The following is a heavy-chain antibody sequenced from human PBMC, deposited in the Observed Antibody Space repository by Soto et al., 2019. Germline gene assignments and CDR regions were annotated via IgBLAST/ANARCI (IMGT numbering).Heavy chain of an antibody. CDR2: IYPGDSET. J-gene: IGHJ4*02. Sequence: PWESLKISCTGSGYTFTNFWIAWVRQMPWRGLEWMAIIYPGDSETRYSPSFQGHITISADKSISTAYLQWNSLKASDTAMYYCARSPNFCSGGSCYVLRFDYWGQGTLVTVSS. CDR3: ARSPNFCSGGSCYVLRFDY. D-gene: IGHD2-15*01. CDR1: GYTFTNFW. V-gene: IGHV5-51*01.